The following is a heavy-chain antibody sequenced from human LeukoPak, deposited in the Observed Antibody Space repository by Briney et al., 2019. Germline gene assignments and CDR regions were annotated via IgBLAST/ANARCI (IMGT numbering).Heavy chain of an antibody. CDR2: INPNSGGT. D-gene: IGHD3-3*01. CDR1: GYTFTGYY. J-gene: IGHJ6*02. V-gene: IGHV1-2*06. CDR3: ARGGYDFVYYYYGMDV. Sequence: GASVKVSCKASGYTFTGYYMHWVRQAPGRGLEWMGRINPNSGGTNYAQKFQGRVTMTRDTSISTAYMELSRLRSDDTAVYYCARGGYDFVYYYYGMDVRGQGTTVTVSS.